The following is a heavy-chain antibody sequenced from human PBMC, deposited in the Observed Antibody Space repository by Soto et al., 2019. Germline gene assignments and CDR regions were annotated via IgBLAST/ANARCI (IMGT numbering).Heavy chain of an antibody. Sequence: DLEWIGYIYHSGSTYYNPSLKSRVTISVDRSKNQFSLKLSSVTAADTAVYYCARSIGYCSGGSCFNTYYFDYWGQGTLVTVSS. J-gene: IGHJ4*02. CDR3: ARSIGYCSGGSCFNTYYFDY. V-gene: IGHV4-30-2*01. D-gene: IGHD2-15*01. CDR2: IYHSGST.